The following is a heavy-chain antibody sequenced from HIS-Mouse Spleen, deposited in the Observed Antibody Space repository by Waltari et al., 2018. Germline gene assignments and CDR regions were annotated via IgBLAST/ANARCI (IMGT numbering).Heavy chain of an antibody. CDR2: IYYSGST. D-gene: IGHD3-3*01. Sequence: QVQLQESGPGLVKPSQTLSLTCPVPCGSISRCGSFWRWIGQPPGQGLEWFGYIYYSGSTYYNPSLKSRVTISVDTSKNQFSLKLSSVTAADTAVYYCARSPYYDFWSGYSDNWFDPWGQGTLVTVSS. V-gene: IGHV4-31*03. CDR3: ARSPYYDFWSGYSDNWFDP. CDR1: CGSISRCGSF. J-gene: IGHJ5*02.